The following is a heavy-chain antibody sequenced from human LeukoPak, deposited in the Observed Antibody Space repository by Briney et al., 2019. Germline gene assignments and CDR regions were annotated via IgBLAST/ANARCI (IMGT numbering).Heavy chain of an antibody. D-gene: IGHD4-11*01. Sequence: SETLSLTCTVSGGSISSYYWSWIRQPPGKGLEWIGYIYYSGSTNYNPSLKSRVTISVDTSKNQFSLKLSSVTAADTAVYYCARGTTVKTFDIWGQGTLVTVSS. CDR3: ARGTTVKTFDI. CDR1: GGSISSYY. V-gene: IGHV4-59*01. J-gene: IGHJ4*02. CDR2: IYYSGST.